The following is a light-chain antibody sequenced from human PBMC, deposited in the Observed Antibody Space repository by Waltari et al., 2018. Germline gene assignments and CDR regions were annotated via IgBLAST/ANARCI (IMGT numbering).Light chain of an antibody. CDR1: SSNIGAGYD. Sequence: QSVLTQPPSVSGAPGQRVTISCTGSSSNIGAGYDVHWYQQLPGTAPKLLIYGNSNRPSVVPDRFSGSKSGTSASLTITGLQAEDEADYYCQSFDSSLSASGVFGGGTKLTVL. CDR2: GNS. V-gene: IGLV1-40*01. J-gene: IGLJ3*02. CDR3: QSFDSSLSASGV.